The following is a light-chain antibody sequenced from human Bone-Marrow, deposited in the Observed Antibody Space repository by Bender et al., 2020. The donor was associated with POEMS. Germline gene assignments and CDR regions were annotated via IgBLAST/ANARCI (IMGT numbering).Light chain of an antibody. J-gene: IGLJ2*01. CDR2: EVI. V-gene: IGLV2-14*01. CDR1: SSDVGGYNY. Sequence: QSALTQPPSASGSLGQSVTISCTGTSSDVGGYNYVSWYQHHPGKAPKLMIYEVINRPSGISNRFSGSKSGNTASLTISGLQAEDEADYYCCSYAGSSTVTFGGGTKLTVL. CDR3: CSYAGSSTVT.